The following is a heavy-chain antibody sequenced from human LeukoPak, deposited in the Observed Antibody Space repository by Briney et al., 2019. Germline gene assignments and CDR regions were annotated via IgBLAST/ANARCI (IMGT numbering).Heavy chain of an antibody. CDR1: GFTFSNAW. D-gene: IGHD7-27*01. Sequence: GGSLRLSCAASGFTFSNAWMNWVRQAPGKGLEWVGRIKSKTDGGTTDYAAPVKGRFTISRDDSKNTLYLHMDSLRVEDTAVYYCAKELNRGLPDYWGQGTLVTVPS. CDR2: IKSKTDGGTT. V-gene: IGHV3-15*07. CDR3: AKELNRGLPDY. J-gene: IGHJ4*02.